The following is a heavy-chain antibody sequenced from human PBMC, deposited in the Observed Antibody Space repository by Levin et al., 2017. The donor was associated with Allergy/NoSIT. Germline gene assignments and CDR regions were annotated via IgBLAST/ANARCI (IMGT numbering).Heavy chain of an antibody. CDR1: GYTFTSYY. Sequence: ASVKVSCKASGYTFTSYYMHWVRQAPGQGLEWMGIINPSGGSTSYAQKFQGRVTMTRDTSTSTVYMELSSLRSEDTAVYYCARDLYGGNSLYDAFDIWGQGTMVTVSS. CDR3: ARDLYGGNSLYDAFDI. V-gene: IGHV1-46*01. D-gene: IGHD4-23*01. J-gene: IGHJ3*02. CDR2: INPSGGST.